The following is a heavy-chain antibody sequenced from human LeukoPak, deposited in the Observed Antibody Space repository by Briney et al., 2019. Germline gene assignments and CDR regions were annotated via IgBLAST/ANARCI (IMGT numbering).Heavy chain of an antibody. J-gene: IGHJ5*02. CDR2: INSDGINT. Sequence: GGSLRLSCAASGFTFSNYWMHWVRQAPGKGLVWVSRINSDGINTSYADSVKGRFTISRDNAKNTLNLQMHSLRADDPAVYYCARDLGQYYDTSDNWFDPWGQGALVSVSS. CDR1: GFTFSNYW. CDR3: ARDLGQYYDTSDNWFDP. D-gene: IGHD3-22*01. V-gene: IGHV3-74*01.